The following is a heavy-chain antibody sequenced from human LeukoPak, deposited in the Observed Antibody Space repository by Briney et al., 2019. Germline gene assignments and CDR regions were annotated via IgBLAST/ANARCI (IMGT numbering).Heavy chain of an antibody. CDR2: IKSDGTGI. D-gene: IGHD3-3*01. J-gene: IGHJ4*02. CDR3: VRGQTIDY. CDR1: GFTFSNYW. Sequence: PGGSLRLSCTTSGFTFSNYWMYWVRQAPGKGLVWVSRIKSDGTGITYTDSVEGRFTISRDNDKNTLYLQMNSLRDEDTAVYYCVRGQTIDYWGQGTLVTVSS. V-gene: IGHV3-74*01.